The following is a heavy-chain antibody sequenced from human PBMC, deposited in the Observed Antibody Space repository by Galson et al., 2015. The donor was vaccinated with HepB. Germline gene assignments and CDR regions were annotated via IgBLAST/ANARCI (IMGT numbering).Heavy chain of an antibody. D-gene: IGHD2-15*01. Sequence: LSLTCTVSGGSVSSSSYYWGWIRQPPGKGLEWIGSMYYSGNTYSNPSLNSRITISADASRNQFSLNLTSVTAADTAVYFCARSKRIITVVVEIWGFDIWGGGTRVPVSP. CDR2: MYYSGNT. J-gene: IGHJ3*02. CDR3: ARSKRIITVVVEIWGFDI. V-gene: IGHV4-39*01. CDR1: GGSVSSSSYY.